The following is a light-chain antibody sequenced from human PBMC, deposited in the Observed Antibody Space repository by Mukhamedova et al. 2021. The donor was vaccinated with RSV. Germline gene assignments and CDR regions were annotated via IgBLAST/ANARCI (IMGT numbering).Light chain of an antibody. CDR2: AAS. J-gene: IGKJ4*01. CDR3: QQYNHWPPLT. V-gene: IGKV3-15*01. Sequence: AASIRATGIPARFSGSGSGTDFTLTINDMQSEDSGVYFCQQYNHWPPLTFGGGTTVELK.